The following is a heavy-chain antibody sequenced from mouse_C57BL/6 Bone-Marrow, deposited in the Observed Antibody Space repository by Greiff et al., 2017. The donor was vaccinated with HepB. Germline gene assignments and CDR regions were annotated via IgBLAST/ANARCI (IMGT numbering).Heavy chain of an antibody. Sequence: EVQGVESGGGLVKPGGSLKLSCAASGFTFSSYAMSLVRQTPEKRLEWVATISDGGSYTYYPDNVKGRFTISRDNAKNNLYLQMSHLKSEDTAMYYCARTEGRRPFFFAYWGQGTLVTVSA. CDR1: GFTFSSYA. CDR2: ISDGGSYT. J-gene: IGHJ3*01. D-gene: IGHD2-14*01. V-gene: IGHV5-4*01. CDR3: ARTEGRRPFFFAY.